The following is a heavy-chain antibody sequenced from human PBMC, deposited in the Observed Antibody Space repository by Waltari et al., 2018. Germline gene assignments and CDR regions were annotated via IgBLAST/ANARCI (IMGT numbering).Heavy chain of an antibody. CDR2: IIPIFGTA. D-gene: IGHD5-18*01. CDR3: ARDKAPRGYSYGYFDY. V-gene: IGHV1-69*15. Sequence: QVQLVQSGAEVKKPGSSVKVSCKASGGTFSSYAISWVRQAPGQGLEWMGRIIPIFGTANYAQKFQGRVTITADESTSTAYMGLSSLRSEDTAVYYCARDKAPRGYSYGYFDYWGQGTLVTVSS. J-gene: IGHJ4*02. CDR1: GGTFSSYA.